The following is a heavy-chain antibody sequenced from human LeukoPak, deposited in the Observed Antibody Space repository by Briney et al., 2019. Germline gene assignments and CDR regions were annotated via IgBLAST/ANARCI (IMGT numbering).Heavy chain of an antibody. CDR1: GFTFSSYA. CDR3: AKDTSIGRYCTNGVCSPFDY. V-gene: IGHV3-23*01. Sequence: QPGGSLRLSCAASGFTFSSYAMSWVRQAPGKALEWVSAISDTGATTYDADSVKGRFTISRDNSRSTLYLQMNSLRAEDTALYYCAKDTSIGRYCTNGVCSPFDYWGQGTLVTVSS. J-gene: IGHJ4*02. D-gene: IGHD2-8*01. CDR2: ISDTGATT.